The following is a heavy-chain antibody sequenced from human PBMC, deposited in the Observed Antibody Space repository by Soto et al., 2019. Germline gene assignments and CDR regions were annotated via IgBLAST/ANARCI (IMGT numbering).Heavy chain of an antibody. Sequence: PGGSLRLSCAASGFTFRSYTMSWVRQTPGRGLEWVSSINGGDGPTYYADSVKGRFTISRDNSKNTLYLQMNSLRAEDTAVYYCAKDTVHDFWSGYYDYWGQGTLVTVSS. CDR1: GFTFRSYT. D-gene: IGHD3-3*01. V-gene: IGHV3-23*01. CDR3: AKDTVHDFWSGYYDY. J-gene: IGHJ4*02. CDR2: INGGDGPT.